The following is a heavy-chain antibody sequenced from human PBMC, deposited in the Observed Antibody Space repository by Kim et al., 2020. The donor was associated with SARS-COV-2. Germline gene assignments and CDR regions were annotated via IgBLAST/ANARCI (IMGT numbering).Heavy chain of an antibody. Sequence: GESLKISCKGSGYSFTNYWIGWVRQMPGKGLEWMGIIYPADSDTRYSPSFQDQVTISADKSISTAYLRSRSLKASDTAMYYCARAKDKGRMLCGGDCYPAFDIWGRGTMVTVSS. CDR3: ARAKDKGRMLCGGDCYPAFDI. CDR2: IYPADSDT. V-gene: IGHV5-51*01. J-gene: IGHJ3*02. D-gene: IGHD2-21*02. CDR1: GYSFTNYW.